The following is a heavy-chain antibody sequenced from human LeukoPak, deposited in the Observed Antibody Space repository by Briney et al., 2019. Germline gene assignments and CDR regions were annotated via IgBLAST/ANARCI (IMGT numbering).Heavy chain of an antibody. Sequence: PSETLSLTCTVSGVSISSGDYYWTWIRQPPGKGLEWIGYIYYSGSTNYNPSLKSRVTISVDTSKNQISLKLSSVTAADTAVYYCARDKGRSSGSYLDAFDIWGPGTMVTVSS. CDR1: GVSISSGDYY. J-gene: IGHJ3*02. CDR2: IYYSGST. D-gene: IGHD1-26*01. V-gene: IGHV4-61*08. CDR3: ARDKGRSSGSYLDAFDI.